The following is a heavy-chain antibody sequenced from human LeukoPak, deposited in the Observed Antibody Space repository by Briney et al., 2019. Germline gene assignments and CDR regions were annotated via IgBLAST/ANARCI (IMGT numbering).Heavy chain of an antibody. Sequence: PGGSLRLSCAASGFTFSSYAMSWVRQAPGKGLEWVSAISGSGGSTYYADSVKGRFTISRDNSKNTLYLQMNSLRAEDTAVYYCAKGERITGTTSTDYWGQGTLVTVSS. CDR3: AKGERITGTTSTDY. CDR1: GFTFSSYA. CDR2: ISGSGGST. J-gene: IGHJ4*02. V-gene: IGHV3-23*01. D-gene: IGHD1-20*01.